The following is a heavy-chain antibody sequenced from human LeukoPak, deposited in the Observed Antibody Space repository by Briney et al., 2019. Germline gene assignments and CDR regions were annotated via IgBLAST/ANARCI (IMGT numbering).Heavy chain of an antibody. V-gene: IGHV4-59*01. J-gene: IGHJ4*02. CDR2: IYYSGST. Sequence: SETLSLTCAVYGGSFSGYYWSWIRQPPGKGLEWIGYIYYSGSTNYNPSLKSRVTISLDTPKNQFSLKVSSVTAADTAVYYCYCSGGDWGQGTLVTVSS. D-gene: IGHD2-15*01. CDR3: YCSGGD. CDR1: GGSFSGYY.